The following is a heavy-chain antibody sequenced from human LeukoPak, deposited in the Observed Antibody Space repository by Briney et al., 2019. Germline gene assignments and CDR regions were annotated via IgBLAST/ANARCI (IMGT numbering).Heavy chain of an antibody. V-gene: IGHV3-11*04. Sequence: PGGSLRLSCAASGFTFSDYYMTWIRQAPGKGLEWVSYISSGGSTIYYADSMKGRFTISRDNARNSLYLQMNSLRAEDTAVYFCARDSNPYCSGGSCTAFDIWGQGTMVTVSS. J-gene: IGHJ3*02. D-gene: IGHD2-15*01. CDR3: ARDSNPYCSGGSCTAFDI. CDR2: ISSGGSTI. CDR1: GFTFSDYY.